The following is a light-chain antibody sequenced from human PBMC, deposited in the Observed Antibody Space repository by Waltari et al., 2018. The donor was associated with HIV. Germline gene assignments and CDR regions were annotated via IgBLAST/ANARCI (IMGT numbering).Light chain of an antibody. CDR1: QSINNN. J-gene: IGKJ1*01. CDR3: QQSYSSPGT. V-gene: IGKV1-39*01. Sequence: DIQMTQSPSSLSASVGDRVTITCRASQSINNNLIWYQQKPGKAPKLLIYAASSLESGVPSRFSGSGSGTEFTLTISSLQYEDFATYHCQQSYSSPGTFGQGTKVEIK. CDR2: AAS.